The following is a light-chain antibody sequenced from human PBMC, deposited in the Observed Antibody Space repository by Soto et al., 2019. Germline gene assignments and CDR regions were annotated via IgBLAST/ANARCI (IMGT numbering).Light chain of an antibody. Sequence: EIVMTQSPATLSVSPGERASLSCRASQSVSSNLAWYQQKPGQAPRLLIYGASTRATGIPARFSGSGSGTEFTLTISSLQSEDFAVYYCQQYNRWLRKFGQGTNVDIK. J-gene: IGKJ1*01. CDR2: GAS. V-gene: IGKV3-15*01. CDR1: QSVSSN. CDR3: QQYNRWLRK.